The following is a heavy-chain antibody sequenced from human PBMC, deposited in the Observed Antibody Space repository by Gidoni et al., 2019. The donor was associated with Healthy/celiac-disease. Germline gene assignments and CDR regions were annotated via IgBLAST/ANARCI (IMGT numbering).Heavy chain of an antibody. CDR3: AREHPSSKPL. CDR2: IYYSGST. D-gene: IGHD2-2*01. J-gene: IGHJ4*02. V-gene: IGHV4-59*01. Sequence: QVQLQESGPGLVKPSETLSLTCTVSGGSISSYYWSWIRQPPGKGLEWIVYIYYSGSTNYNPSLKSRVTISVDTSKNQFSLKLSSVTAADTAVYYCAREHPSSKPLWGQGTLVTVSS. CDR1: GGSISSYY.